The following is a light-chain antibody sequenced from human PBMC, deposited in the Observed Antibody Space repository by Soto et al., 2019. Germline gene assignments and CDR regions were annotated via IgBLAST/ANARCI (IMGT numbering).Light chain of an antibody. CDR2: EVT. J-gene: IGLJ3*02. Sequence: QSALTQPASVSGSPRQSITISCTGTNSDVGSYNLVSWFQQHPGKAPKLVIYEVTKRPSGVSDRFSGSKSGNTASLTISGLQAEDEADYYCSSYRNSDTHILFGGGTKLTVL. V-gene: IGLV2-14*02. CDR3: SSYRNSDTHIL. CDR1: NSDVGSYNL.